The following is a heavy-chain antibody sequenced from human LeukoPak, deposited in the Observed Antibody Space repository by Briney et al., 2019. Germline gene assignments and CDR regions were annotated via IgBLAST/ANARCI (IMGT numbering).Heavy chain of an antibody. Sequence: GGSLRLSCAASGFPLSSYSINWVRQAPGKGLEWVSYISSSGSAIYYVDSVKGRFTVSRDNAKNSLFLQMNSPRAEDTAVYYCVRVKGSSFDNWGQGALVTVSS. CDR2: ISSSGSAI. V-gene: IGHV3-48*01. D-gene: IGHD2-15*01. J-gene: IGHJ4*02. CDR1: GFPLSSYS. CDR3: VRVKGSSFDN.